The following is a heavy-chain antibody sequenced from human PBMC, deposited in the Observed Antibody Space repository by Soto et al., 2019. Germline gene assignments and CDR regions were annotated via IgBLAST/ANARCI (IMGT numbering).Heavy chain of an antibody. CDR1: GFTFVDYA. Sequence: GGSLRLSCTASGFTFVDYAMSWVRQAPGKGLEWVGFIRSKAYGGTTEYAASVKGRFTISRDDSKSIAYLQMNSLKTEDTAVYYCTRGRNYDFWSGYTDYWGQGTLVTVS. J-gene: IGHJ4*02. CDR3: TRGRNYDFWSGYTDY. CDR2: IRSKAYGGTT. D-gene: IGHD3-3*01. V-gene: IGHV3-49*04.